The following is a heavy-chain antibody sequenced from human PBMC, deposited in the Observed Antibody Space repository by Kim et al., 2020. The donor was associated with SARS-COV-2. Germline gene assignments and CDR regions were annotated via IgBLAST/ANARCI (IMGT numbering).Heavy chain of an antibody. J-gene: IGHJ5*02. CDR1: GGSFSGYY. Sequence: SETLSLTCAVYGGSFSGYYWSWIRQPPGKGLEWIGEINHSGSTNYNPSLKSRVTISVDTSKNQFSLKLSSVTAADTAVYYCARGPDVLRYFDWLSGFDPWGQGTLVTVSS. CDR3: ARGPDVLRYFDWLSGFDP. D-gene: IGHD3-9*01. CDR2: INHSGST. V-gene: IGHV4-34*01.